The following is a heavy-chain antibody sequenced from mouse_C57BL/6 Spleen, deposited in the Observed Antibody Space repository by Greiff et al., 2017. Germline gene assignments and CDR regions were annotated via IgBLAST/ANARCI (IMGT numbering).Heavy chain of an antibody. J-gene: IGHJ3*01. V-gene: IGHV1-61*01. D-gene: IGHD4-1*01. CDR2: IYPSDSET. CDR1: GYTFTSYW. Sequence: QVQLQQPGAELVRPGSSVKLSCKASGYTFTSYWMDWVKQRPGQGLAWIGNIYPSDSETHYNQKFKDKATLTVDKSSSTAYMQLSSLTSEDSAVYYCARSGTGKGGFAYWGQGTLVTVSA. CDR3: ARSGTGKGGFAY.